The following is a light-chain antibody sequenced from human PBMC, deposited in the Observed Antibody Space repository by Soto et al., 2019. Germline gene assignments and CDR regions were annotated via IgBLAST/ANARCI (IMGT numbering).Light chain of an antibody. Sequence: QTVVTQEQSFSVSPGGTVTLTCGLSSGSVSTSYFPSWYQQTPGQAPRTLIYSTNTRSSGVPDRFSGSILGNKAALTITGAQADDESDYSCVLYMGSGIWVFGGGTKLTVL. CDR1: SGSVSTSYF. V-gene: IGLV8-61*01. CDR2: STN. CDR3: VLYMGSGIWV. J-gene: IGLJ3*02.